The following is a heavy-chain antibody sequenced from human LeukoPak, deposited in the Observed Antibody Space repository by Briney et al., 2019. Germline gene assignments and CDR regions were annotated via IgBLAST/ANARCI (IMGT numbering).Heavy chain of an antibody. CDR3: TTEVLWCGEPPNIEIDY. D-gene: IGHD3-10*01. V-gene: IGHV3-15*01. J-gene: IGHJ4*02. CDR1: GFTFSNAW. CDR2: IKSKTDGGTT. Sequence: PGGSLRLSCAASGFTFSNAWMSWVRQAPGKGLEWVGRIKSKTDGGTTDYAAPVKGRFTISRDDSKNTLYLQMNSLKTEDTAVYYCTTEVLWCGEPPNIEIDYWGQGTLVTVSS.